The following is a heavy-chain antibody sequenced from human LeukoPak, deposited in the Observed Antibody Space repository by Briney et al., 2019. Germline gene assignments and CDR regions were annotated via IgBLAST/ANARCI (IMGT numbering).Heavy chain of an antibody. CDR2: IYPGDSDT. CDR3: ARQAGATDFDY. V-gene: IGHV5-51*01. J-gene: IGHJ4*02. CDR1: AYRFSNYW. Sequence: GESLKISCKGSAYRFSNYWIGWVRQMPGKGLEWMGIIYPGDSDTKYSPTFRGQVTIPVDKSISTAYLQWSSLKASDTAMYYCARQAGATDFDYWGQGTLVTVSS. D-gene: IGHD1-26*01.